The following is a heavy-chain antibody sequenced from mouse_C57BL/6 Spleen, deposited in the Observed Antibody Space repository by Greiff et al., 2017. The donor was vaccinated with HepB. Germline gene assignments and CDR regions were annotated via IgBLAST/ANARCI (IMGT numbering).Heavy chain of an antibody. D-gene: IGHD2-5*01. CDR1: GYAFSSSW. CDR2: IYPGDGDT. J-gene: IGHJ4*01. V-gene: IGHV1-82*01. CDR3: ARSYSNYVDYAMDY. Sequence: VQLQQSGPELVKPGASVKISCKASGYAFSSSWMNWVKQRPGKGLEWIGRIYPGDGDTNYNGKFKGKATLTADKSSSTAYMQLSSLTSEDSAVYFCARSYSNYVDYAMDYGGQGTSVTVSS.